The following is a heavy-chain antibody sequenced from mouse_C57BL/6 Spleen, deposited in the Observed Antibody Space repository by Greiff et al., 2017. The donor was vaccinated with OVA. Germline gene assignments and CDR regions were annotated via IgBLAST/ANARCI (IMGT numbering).Heavy chain of an antibody. CDR1: GFTFSDYY. CDR2: ISNGGGST. Sequence: EVQGVESGGGLVQPGGSLKLSCAASGFTFSDYYMYWVRQTPEKRLEWVAYISNGGGSTYYPDTVKGRFTISRDNAKNTLYLQMSRLKSEDTAMYYCARYGSSSYAMDYWGQGTSVTVSS. V-gene: IGHV5-12*01. D-gene: IGHD1-1*01. CDR3: ARYGSSSYAMDY. J-gene: IGHJ4*01.